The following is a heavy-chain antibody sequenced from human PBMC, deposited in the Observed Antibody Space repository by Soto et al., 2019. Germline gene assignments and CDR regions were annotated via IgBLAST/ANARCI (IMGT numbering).Heavy chain of an antibody. CDR1: GFSISYYG. D-gene: IGHD6-13*01. Sequence: QEQLVESGGGVVQPGKSLRLSCAASGFSISYYGMHWVRQSPGKGLEFVALIWYDGSNEYYGASVKGRFAISRDNSKNTLYLQMDSLRAEDTAVYYCARDQQTAAGNSWLDPWGQGTPVTVSS. CDR3: ARDQQTAAGNSWLDP. CDR2: IWYDGSNE. J-gene: IGHJ5*02. V-gene: IGHV3-33*01.